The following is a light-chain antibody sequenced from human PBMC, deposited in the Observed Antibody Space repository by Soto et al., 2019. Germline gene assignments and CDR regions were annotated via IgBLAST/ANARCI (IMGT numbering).Light chain of an antibody. CDR1: QSISSW. V-gene: IGKV1-5*03. CDR2: KTS. Sequence: DIQLTQSPSTLSASVGDRVTITCRASQSISSWLAWYQQKPGKAPKFLIYKTSNLESGVPSRFSGSGSGTEFTLTISSLQPDDCATYYCQYYNNYCWTFGQGTKVESK. CDR3: QYYNNYCWT. J-gene: IGKJ1*01.